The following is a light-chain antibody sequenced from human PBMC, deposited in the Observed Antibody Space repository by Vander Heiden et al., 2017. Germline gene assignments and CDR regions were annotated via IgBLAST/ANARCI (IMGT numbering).Light chain of an antibody. Sequence: EIVLTQSPGILSLSPGERATLSCRASQSVSSSYLAWYQQKPGQAPRLLIYGASSRATGIPDRFSGSGSGTDFTLTISRLEPEDFAVYYCQQYGSPLTFGQGTRLEIK. J-gene: IGKJ5*01. CDR2: GAS. V-gene: IGKV3-20*01. CDR3: QQYGSPLT. CDR1: QSVSSSY.